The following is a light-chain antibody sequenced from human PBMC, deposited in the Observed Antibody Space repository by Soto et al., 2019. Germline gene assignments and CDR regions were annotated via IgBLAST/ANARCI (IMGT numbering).Light chain of an antibody. CDR2: GTY. CDR3: QQYGTSPPVYT. J-gene: IGKJ2*01. V-gene: IGKV3-20*01. Sequence: EIGLTQSPGTLSLSPGERATLSCRTSQSISSTYLAWYQQKPGQAPRLLIDGTYRRATGIPARFSGSGSGRDFTLTISRLEPEDFAVYYCQQYGTSPPVYTFGQGTKLEIK. CDR1: QSISSTY.